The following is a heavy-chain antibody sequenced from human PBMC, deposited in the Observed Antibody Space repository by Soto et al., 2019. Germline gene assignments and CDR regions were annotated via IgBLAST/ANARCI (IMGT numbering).Heavy chain of an antibody. CDR2: IHGGGDYT. J-gene: IGHJ2*01. D-gene: IGHD1-26*01. Sequence: EVQVLESGGGLVQPGGSLRLSCAASGFTFSNYAMSWVRQAPGKGLEWVSTIHGGGDYTHYTDSVKGRFTISRDNSRNTLFLGVNGRGAEDPAVYCCANYRGSGSYTNWNFDVWGGGTLVTVSP. CDR1: GFTFSNYA. V-gene: IGHV3-23*01. CDR3: ANYRGSGSYTNWNFDV.